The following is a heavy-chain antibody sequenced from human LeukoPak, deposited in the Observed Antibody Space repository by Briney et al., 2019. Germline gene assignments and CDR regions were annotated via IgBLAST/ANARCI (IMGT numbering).Heavy chain of an antibody. V-gene: IGHV3-9*01. CDR3: AKRYIANTGPIDY. J-gene: IGHJ4*02. CDR1: GFTFDDYA. CDR2: ISWNSGSI. Sequence: GRPLRLSCAASGFTFDDYAMHWVRQAPGKGLEWVSGISWNSGSIGYADSVKGRFTISRDNFKRTLYLEMNSLRAEDTAVYYCAKRYIANTGPIDYWGQGTLVTVSS. D-gene: IGHD1-1*01.